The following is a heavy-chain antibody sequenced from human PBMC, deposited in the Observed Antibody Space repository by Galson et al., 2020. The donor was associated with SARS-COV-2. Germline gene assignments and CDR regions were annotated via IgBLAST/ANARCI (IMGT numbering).Heavy chain of an antibody. CDR3: ATATPITMTGWFDP. J-gene: IGHJ5*02. D-gene: IGHD3-22*01. CDR2: FDPEDGET. Sequence: ASVKVSCKVSGYTLTELSMHWVRQAPGKGLEWMGGFDPEDGETIYAQKFQGRVTMTEDTSTDTAYMELSSLRSEDTAVYYYATATPITMTGWFDPWGQGTLVTVSS. CDR1: GYTLTELS. V-gene: IGHV1-24*01.